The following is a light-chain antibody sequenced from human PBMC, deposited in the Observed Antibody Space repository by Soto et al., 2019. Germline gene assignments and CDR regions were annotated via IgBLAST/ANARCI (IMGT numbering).Light chain of an antibody. CDR1: QSVSSN. V-gene: IGKV3-15*01. Sequence: ETVMTQSPATLSVSPGERATLSCRASQSVSSNLAWYQQKPGQAPRLLIYGASTRATGIPARFSGSGSGTEFTLTISSLQSEDFAVYYCQQYNNWPGTFGGWTKVDIK. CDR3: QQYNNWPGT. CDR2: GAS. J-gene: IGKJ4*01.